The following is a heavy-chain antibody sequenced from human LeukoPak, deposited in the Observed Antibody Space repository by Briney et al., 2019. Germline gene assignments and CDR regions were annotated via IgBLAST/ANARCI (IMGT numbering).Heavy chain of an antibody. J-gene: IGHJ4*02. V-gene: IGHV3-66*01. CDR1: GFTVSSSY. Sequence: GGSLRFSYAASGFTVSSSYMSWVRQAPGKGLEWVSVIYSDISTYYADSVKGRFTISRVNSKNTLYLQMNSLRAEDTAVYYCAKEGYDTSGYLDFWGQGTLVTVSS. CDR3: AKEGYDTSGYLDF. D-gene: IGHD3-22*01. CDR2: IYSDIST.